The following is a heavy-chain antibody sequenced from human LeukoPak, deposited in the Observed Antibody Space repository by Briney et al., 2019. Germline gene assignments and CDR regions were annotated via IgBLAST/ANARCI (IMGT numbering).Heavy chain of an antibody. V-gene: IGHV3-23*01. D-gene: IGHD2-2*02. Sequence: GGSLRLSCAASGFTFSSYAMSWVRQAPGKGLEWVSSIIGSGGSTYYADSVKGRFTISRDNSKITLYLQLNSLRAEDTAVYYCAKAPSYIVVVPAAIGYYYMDVWGKGTTVTVSS. CDR1: GFTFSSYA. CDR3: AKAPSYIVVVPAAIGYYYMDV. CDR2: IIGSGGST. J-gene: IGHJ6*03.